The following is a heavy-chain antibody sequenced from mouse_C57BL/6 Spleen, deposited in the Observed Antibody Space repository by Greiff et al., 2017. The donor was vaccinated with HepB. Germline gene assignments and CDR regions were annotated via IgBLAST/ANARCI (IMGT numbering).Heavy chain of an antibody. J-gene: IGHJ3*01. D-gene: IGHD2-5*01. CDR1: GFTIKNTY. V-gene: IGHV14-3*01. Sequence: EVQLQQSVAELVRPGASVKLSCTASGFTIKNTYMHWVKQRPEQGLEWIGRIDPANGNTKYAPKFQGKATITADTSSNTAYLQLSSLTSEDTAIYYWTRRGSLFYSNWCLAWGGQGTLVTVSA. CDR2: IDPANGNT. CDR3: TRRGSLFYSNWCLAW.